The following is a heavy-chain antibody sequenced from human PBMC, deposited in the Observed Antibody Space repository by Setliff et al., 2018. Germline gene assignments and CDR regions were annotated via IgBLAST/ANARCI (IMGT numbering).Heavy chain of an antibody. Sequence: ASVKVSCKASGYTFTSYDINWVRQATGQGLEWMGWMNPNSGNTGYAQKFQGRVTITRNTSISTAYMELSSLRSEDTAVYYCARGLSWELLEALGYYYYGMDVWGQGTTVTVS. V-gene: IGHV1-8*03. D-gene: IGHD1-26*01. CDR3: ARGLSWELLEALGYYYYGMDV. CDR1: GYTFTSYD. CDR2: MNPNSGNT. J-gene: IGHJ6*02.